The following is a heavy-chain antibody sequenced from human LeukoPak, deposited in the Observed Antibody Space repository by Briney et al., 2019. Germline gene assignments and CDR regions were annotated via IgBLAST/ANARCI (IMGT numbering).Heavy chain of an antibody. CDR2: IIPIFGTA. D-gene: IGHD6-19*01. V-gene: IGHV1-69*05. CDR1: GGTFSSYA. CDR3: ARASSGWYYFDY. Sequence: SVTVSCKASGGTFSSYAISWVRQAPGQGLEWMGGIIPIFGTANYAQKFQGRVTMTTDISTSTAYMELRSLRSDDTAVYYCARASSGWYYFDYWGQGTLVTVSS. J-gene: IGHJ4*02.